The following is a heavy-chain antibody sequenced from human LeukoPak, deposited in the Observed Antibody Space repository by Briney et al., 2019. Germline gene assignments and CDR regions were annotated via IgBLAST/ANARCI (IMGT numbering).Heavy chain of an antibody. CDR1: CASISSYY. V-gene: IGHV4-59*01. D-gene: IGHD3-10*01. CDR2: IYYSGST. Sequence: PSETLSLTCTVSCASISSYYWSWIRQPPGKGLEWIGYIYYSGSTNYNPSLKSRVTISVDTSKNQFSLKLSSVTAADTAVHYCARERFGEYFDYWGQGTLVTVSS. J-gene: IGHJ4*02. CDR3: ARERFGEYFDY.